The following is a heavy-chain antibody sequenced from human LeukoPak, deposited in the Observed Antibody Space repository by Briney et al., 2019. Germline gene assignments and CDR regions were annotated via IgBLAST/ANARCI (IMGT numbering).Heavy chain of an antibody. J-gene: IGHJ4*02. V-gene: IGHV3-48*01. Sequence: GGSLGLSCAASGFTFSSDSMNWVRQAPGKGPEWVSYVSSSYITYYADSVKGRFTISRDNAKNSLYLQMNSLRAEDTAVYYCARQVTTYDFWGQGTLVTVSS. CDR3: ARQVTTYDF. CDR1: GFTFSSDS. CDR2: VSSSYIT. D-gene: IGHD4-17*01.